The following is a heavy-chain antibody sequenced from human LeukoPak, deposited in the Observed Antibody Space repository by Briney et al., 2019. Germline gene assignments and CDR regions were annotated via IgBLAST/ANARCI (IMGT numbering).Heavy chain of an antibody. CDR2: IRSKAYGGTT. CDR3: TREHYGSGSYYPPLDY. V-gene: IGHV3-49*04. J-gene: IGHJ4*02. CDR1: GFTFGDYA. Sequence: PGRSLRLSCAASGFTFGDYAMSWVRQAPGKGLEWVGFIRSKAYGGTTEYAASVKGRFTISRDDSKSIAYLQMNSLKTEDTAVYYCTREHYGSGSYYPPLDYWGQGTLVTVSS. D-gene: IGHD3-10*01.